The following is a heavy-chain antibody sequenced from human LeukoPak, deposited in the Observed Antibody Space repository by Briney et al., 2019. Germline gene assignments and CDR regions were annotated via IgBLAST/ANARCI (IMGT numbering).Heavy chain of an antibody. CDR3: ASASRNWGESDY. CDR2: IYTSGTT. CDR1: GGSITTYF. J-gene: IGHJ4*02. V-gene: IGHV4-4*07. Sequence: SETLSLTCTVSGGSITTYFWSWIRQPAGKGLEWIGRIYTSGTTNYNTTLKSRLTMSIDTSKNQFSLSLSSVTAADTAVYYCASASRNWGESDYWGQGTLVTVPS. D-gene: IGHD7-27*01.